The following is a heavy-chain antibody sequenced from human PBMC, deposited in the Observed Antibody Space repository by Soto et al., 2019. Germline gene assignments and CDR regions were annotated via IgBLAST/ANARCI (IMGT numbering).Heavy chain of an antibody. J-gene: IGHJ4*02. CDR3: ARSLLQGDF. CDR1: GYTFIHYY. D-gene: IGHD2-21*01. V-gene: IGHV1-46*01. CDR2: INPNGGST. Sequence: QVQLVQSGAEVKKPGASVKISCKASGYTFIHYYIHWVRQAPGQGLEWMAIINPNGGSTNYAQKFPGRVTVKSDTSTTTVSMELNSLESDDTAVYFCARSLLQGDFWGQGTLVTVSS.